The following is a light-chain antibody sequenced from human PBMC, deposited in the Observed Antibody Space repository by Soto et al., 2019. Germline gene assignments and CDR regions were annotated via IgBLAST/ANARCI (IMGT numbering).Light chain of an antibody. J-gene: IGKJ1*01. CDR2: GAS. Sequence: EVVLTQSPGTLSLSPGGRATLSCRASQSVSSNLAWYQQKPGQAPRLLMYGASIRAAGVPDRFSGSGSGTEFTLTISRLEPEDFTVYYCHHYETFGQGTKVDIK. CDR1: QSVSSN. CDR3: HHYET. V-gene: IGKV3-20*01.